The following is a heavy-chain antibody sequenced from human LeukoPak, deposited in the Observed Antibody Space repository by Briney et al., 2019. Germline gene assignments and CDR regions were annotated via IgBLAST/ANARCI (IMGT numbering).Heavy chain of an antibody. D-gene: IGHD3-10*01. J-gene: IGHJ4*02. CDR3: ARDYGSRGSSSYPFDN. CDR2: VYHSGST. CDR1: GGSINAYY. V-gene: IGHV4-59*01. Sequence: SETLSLTCTVSGGSINAYYWSWIRQPPGKGLEWIGYVYHSGSTNYNPSLKSRVTMSVDTSNNQFSLKLSSVTAADTAMYYCARDYGSRGSSSYPFDNWSQGTLVTVSP.